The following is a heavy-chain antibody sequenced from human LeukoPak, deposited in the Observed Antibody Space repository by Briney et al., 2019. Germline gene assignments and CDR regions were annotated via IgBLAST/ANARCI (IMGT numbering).Heavy chain of an antibody. D-gene: IGHD4-17*01. CDR3: AKDPVLTTVTTEYYFDY. CDR1: GFTFSSYA. V-gene: IGHV3-23*01. J-gene: IGHJ4*02. Sequence: GGSLRFSCAASGFTFSSYAMSWVRQAPGKGLEWVSAISGSGGSTYYADSVKGRFTISRDNSKNTLYLQMNSLRAEDTAVYYCAKDPVLTTVTTEYYFDYWGQGTLVTVSS. CDR2: ISGSGGST.